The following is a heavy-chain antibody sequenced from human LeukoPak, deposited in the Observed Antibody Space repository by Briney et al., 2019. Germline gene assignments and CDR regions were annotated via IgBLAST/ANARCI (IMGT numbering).Heavy chain of an antibody. D-gene: IGHD3-22*01. CDR3: ARGGQEIVVVITTKDAFDI. J-gene: IGHJ3*02. Sequence: PSETLSLTCTVSGYSISSGYYWGWIRQPPGKGLEWIGSIYHSGSTYYNPSLKSRVTISVDTSKNQFSLKLSSVTAADTAVYYCARGGQEIVVVITTKDAFDIWGQGTMVTVSS. CDR1: GYSISSGYY. V-gene: IGHV4-38-2*02. CDR2: IYHSGST.